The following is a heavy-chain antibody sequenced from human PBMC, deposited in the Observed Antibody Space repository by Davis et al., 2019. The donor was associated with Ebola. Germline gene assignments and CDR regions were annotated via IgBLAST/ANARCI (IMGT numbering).Heavy chain of an antibody. CDR3: ARGYSSSWYYYYYGMDV. V-gene: IGHV1-2*02. CDR2: INPNSGGT. Sequence: ASVKVSCKASGYTFIGYYMHWVRQAPGQGLEWMGWINPNSGGTNYAQKLQGRVTMTTDTSTSTAYMELRSLRSYDTAVYYCARGYSSSWYYYYYGMDVWGQGTTVTVSS. CDR1: GYTFIGYY. J-gene: IGHJ6*02. D-gene: IGHD6-13*01.